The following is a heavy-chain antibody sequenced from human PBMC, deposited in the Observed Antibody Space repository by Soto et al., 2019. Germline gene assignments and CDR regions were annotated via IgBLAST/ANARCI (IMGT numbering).Heavy chain of an antibody. CDR1: GYTFTDYA. V-gene: IGHV1-3*01. D-gene: IGHD3-10*01. CDR3: ARDLWAMDV. J-gene: IGHJ6*02. CDR2: ISAGNGDT. Sequence: GASVKVSCKASGYTFTDYAIHWVRQAPGQRLEWMGWISAGNGDTRYSQKFQDRVTITRVRSASTAYMELNNLRSEDTAVYFCARDLWAMDVWGQGTTVTVSS.